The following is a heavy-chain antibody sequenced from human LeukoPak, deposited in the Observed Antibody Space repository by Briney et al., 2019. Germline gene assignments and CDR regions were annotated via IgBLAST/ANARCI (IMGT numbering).Heavy chain of an antibody. CDR3: AREAARRGFDY. J-gene: IGHJ4*02. CDR1: GFTFDDYA. Sequence: GGSLRLSCAASGFTFDDYAMHWVRQVPGKGLEWVSGIGWNSGTIHYADSVKGRFTISRDNSKNTLYLQMNSLRAEDTAVYYCAREAARRGFDYWGQGTLVTVSS. CDR2: IGWNSGTI. V-gene: IGHV3-9*01. D-gene: IGHD6-6*01.